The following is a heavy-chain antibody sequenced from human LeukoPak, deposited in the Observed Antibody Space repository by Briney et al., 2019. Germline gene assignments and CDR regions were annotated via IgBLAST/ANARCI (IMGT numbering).Heavy chain of an antibody. D-gene: IGHD3-10*01. V-gene: IGHV3-30*02. Sequence: GGSLRLSCAASGFTFSSYGMHWVRQAPGKGLEWVAFIRYDGSNKYYADSVKGRFTISRDNAKNSLYLQMNSLRAEDTAVYYCARFVMVRGPFFGYWGQGTLVTVSS. J-gene: IGHJ4*02. CDR2: IRYDGSNK. CDR1: GFTFSSYG. CDR3: ARFVMVRGPFFGY.